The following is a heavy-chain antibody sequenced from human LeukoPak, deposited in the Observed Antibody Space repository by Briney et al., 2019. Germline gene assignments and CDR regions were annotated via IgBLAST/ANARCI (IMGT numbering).Heavy chain of an antibody. CDR1: GGSISSSSYY. D-gene: IGHD3-22*01. J-gene: IGHJ4*02. CDR2: IYYSGST. V-gene: IGHV4-39*01. CDR3: ASNLYDSSGYYPQEFGY. Sequence: PSETLSLTCTVSGGSISSSSYYWGWIRQPPGKGLEWIGSIYYSGSTYYNPSLKSRVTISVDTSKNQFSLKLSSVTAADTAVYYCASNLYDSSGYYPQEFGYWGQGTLVTVSS.